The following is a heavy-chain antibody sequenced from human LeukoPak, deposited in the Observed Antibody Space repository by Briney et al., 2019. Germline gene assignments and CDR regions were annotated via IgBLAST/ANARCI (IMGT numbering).Heavy chain of an antibody. V-gene: IGHV4-39*07. J-gene: IGHJ4*02. D-gene: IGHD3-22*01. Sequence: SETLSLTCTVSGGSISSSSYYWGWIRQPPGKGLEWIGSIYYSGSTYYNPSLKSRVTISVDTSKNQFSLKLSSVTAADTAVYYCASQYDSRGPQTDYYFDYWGQGTLVTVSS. CDR1: GGSISSSSYY. CDR3: ASQYDSRGPQTDYYFDY. CDR2: IYYSGST.